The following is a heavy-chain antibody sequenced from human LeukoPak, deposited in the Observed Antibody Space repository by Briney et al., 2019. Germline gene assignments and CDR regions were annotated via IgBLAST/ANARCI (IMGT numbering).Heavy chain of an antibody. CDR2: IIPIFATA. CDR3: ARDRPGRYCSTTSCFTASPFAP. J-gene: IGHJ5*02. D-gene: IGHD2-2*02. CDR1: GYTFTTYG. V-gene: IGHV1-69*13. Sequence: SVKVSCKASGYTFTTYGISWVRQAPGQGLEWMGGIIPIFATANYAQKFQGRVTITADESTSTAYMELSSLRSEDTAVYYCARDRPGRYCSTTSCFTASPFAPWGQGTLVTVSS.